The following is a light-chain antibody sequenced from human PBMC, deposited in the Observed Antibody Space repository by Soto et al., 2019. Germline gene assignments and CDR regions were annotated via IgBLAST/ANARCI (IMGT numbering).Light chain of an antibody. CDR2: HNN. V-gene: IGLV1-44*01. CDR3: AAWDDTLNGVV. J-gene: IGLJ2*01. Sequence: QSVPTQPPSASGTPGQRVTISCSGSSSNIENNPVNWYQQLPGAAPKLLIYHNNQRPSGVPDRFSGSKSGTSASLAISGLQSEDEADYYCAAWDDTLNGVVFGGGTKLTVL. CDR1: SSNIENNP.